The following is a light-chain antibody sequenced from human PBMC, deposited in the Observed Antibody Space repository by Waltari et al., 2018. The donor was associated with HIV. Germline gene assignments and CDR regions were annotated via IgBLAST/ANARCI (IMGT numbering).Light chain of an antibody. CDR3: QQYATSPVT. J-gene: IGKJ1*01. V-gene: IGKV3-20*01. Sequence: EIVLTQSPGTLSLSPEGRATLSCRASQSVRSNFLAWYQQKRGQAPRLLIYGASTRATGIPDRFSGSGSGTDFTLTISRLEPEDFAVYFCQQYATSPVTFGHGTKVDIK. CDR1: QSVRSNF. CDR2: GAS.